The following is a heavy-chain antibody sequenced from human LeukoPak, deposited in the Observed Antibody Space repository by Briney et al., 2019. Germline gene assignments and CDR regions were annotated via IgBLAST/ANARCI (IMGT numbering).Heavy chain of an antibody. D-gene: IGHD3-10*01. Sequence: PGGSPRLSCAASRFTFSNSAMSWVRQAPGRGLEWVSAISGSGDYTNYADSVKGRFTISRDNSKNTLYLQMNSLRAEDTAVYYCATPRAMSSRDFDHWGQGTLVTVSS. J-gene: IGHJ4*02. CDR3: ATPRAMSSRDFDH. CDR1: RFTFSNSA. V-gene: IGHV3-23*01. CDR2: ISGSGDYT.